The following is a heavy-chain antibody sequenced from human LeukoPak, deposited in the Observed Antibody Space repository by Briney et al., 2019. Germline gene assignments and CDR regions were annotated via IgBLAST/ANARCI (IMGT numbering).Heavy chain of an antibody. J-gene: IGHJ4*02. CDR3: ARGGDGYNHWYYFDY. Sequence: SETLSLTCAVYGGSVSGYYWSWIRQSPGKGLEWIGEINHSGCTNYNPSLKSRVTISVDTSKNQFSLKLSSVTAADTAVYYCARGGDGYNHWYYFDYWGQGTLVTVSS. D-gene: IGHD5-24*01. CDR1: GGSVSGYY. CDR2: INHSGCT. V-gene: IGHV4-34*01.